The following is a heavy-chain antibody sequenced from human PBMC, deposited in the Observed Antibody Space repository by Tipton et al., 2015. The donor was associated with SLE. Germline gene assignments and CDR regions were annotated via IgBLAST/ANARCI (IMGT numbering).Heavy chain of an antibody. CDR1: GGSISSYY. D-gene: IGHD4-17*01. V-gene: IGHV4-59*01. J-gene: IGHJ4*02. Sequence: TLSLTCTVSGGSISSYYWSWIRQPPGKGLEWIGYIHYSGSTNYNPSLKRRVTISVDTSKNQFSLKLSSVTAADTAVYYCARGYLGEHGDYGGDGYWGQGTLVTVSS. CDR2: IHYSGST. CDR3: ARGYLGEHGDYGGDGY.